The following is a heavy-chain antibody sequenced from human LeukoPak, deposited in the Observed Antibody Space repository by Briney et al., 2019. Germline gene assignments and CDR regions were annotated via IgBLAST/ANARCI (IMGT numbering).Heavy chain of an antibody. J-gene: IGHJ1*01. V-gene: IGHV4-34*01. Sequence: SETLSLTCAVYGGSFSGYYWSWIRQPPGKGLEWIGEINHSGSTNYNPSLKSRVTISVDTSKNQFSLELSSVTAADTAVYYCARSSLVTARGSLFQHWGQGTLVTVSS. CDR1: GGSFSGYY. D-gene: IGHD2-21*02. CDR2: INHSGST. CDR3: ARSSLVTARGSLFQH.